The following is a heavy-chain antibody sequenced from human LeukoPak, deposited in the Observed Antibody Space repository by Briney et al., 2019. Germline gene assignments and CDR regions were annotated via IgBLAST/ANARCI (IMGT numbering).Heavy chain of an antibody. CDR2: INPNSGGT. Sequence: ASVKVSCKASGYTFTGYYMHWVRQAPGQGLEWMEWINPNSGGTNYAQKFQGRVTMTRDTSISTAYMELSRLRSDDTAVYYCARDLGGYCTNGVCYDANWFDPWGQGTLVTVSS. V-gene: IGHV1-2*02. CDR1: GYTFTGYY. D-gene: IGHD2-8*01. CDR3: ARDLGGYCTNGVCYDANWFDP. J-gene: IGHJ5*02.